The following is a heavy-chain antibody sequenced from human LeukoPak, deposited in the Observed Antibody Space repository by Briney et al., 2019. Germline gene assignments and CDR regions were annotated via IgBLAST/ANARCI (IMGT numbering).Heavy chain of an antibody. CDR3: AREASGSYYSFFLDY. CDR1: GYIFTGDY. CDR2: INPNNGDT. V-gene: IGHV1-2*02. J-gene: IGHJ4*02. Sequence: ASVKVSCKASGYIFTGDYVHWVRRAPGQGLEWMAWINPNNGDTNSAQKFQGRVTITRDTSISTVYMELSRLTSDDTAVYYCAREASGSYYSFFLDYWGQGTLVAVSS. D-gene: IGHD3-10*01.